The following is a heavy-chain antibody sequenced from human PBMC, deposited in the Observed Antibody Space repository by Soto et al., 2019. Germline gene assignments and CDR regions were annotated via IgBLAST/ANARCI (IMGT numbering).Heavy chain of an antibody. CDR3: VKEGYMRSDWYGQFDY. CDR2: ISSYGADT. Sequence: GGSLRLYCSASGFTFTGYAMHWVRQAPGKGLEFVSAISSYGADTYYADSVKGRFAISRDNSKNTLYLQMSSLRAEDTALYYCVKEGYMRSDWYGQFDYWGQGALVTVSS. V-gene: IGHV3-64D*06. J-gene: IGHJ4*02. CDR1: GFTFTGYA. D-gene: IGHD6-19*01.